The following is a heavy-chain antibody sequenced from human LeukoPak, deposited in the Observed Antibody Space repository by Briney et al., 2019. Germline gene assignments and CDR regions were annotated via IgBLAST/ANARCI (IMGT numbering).Heavy chain of an antibody. CDR1: GYTFTSYG. Sequence: ASVKVSCKASGYTFTSYGISWVRQAPGQGLEWMGWISAYNGNTNYAQKLQGRVTMTTDTSTSTAHMELRSLRSDDTAVYYCARARTYYYDSSGYEDYWGQGTLVTVSS. CDR2: ISAYNGNT. J-gene: IGHJ4*02. D-gene: IGHD3-22*01. CDR3: ARARTYYYDSSGYEDY. V-gene: IGHV1-18*01.